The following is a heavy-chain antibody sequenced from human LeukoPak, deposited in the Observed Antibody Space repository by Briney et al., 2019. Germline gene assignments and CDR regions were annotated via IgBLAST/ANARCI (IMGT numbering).Heavy chain of an antibody. D-gene: IGHD6-13*01. V-gene: IGHV3-30*02. Sequence: GGSLRLSCAASGFTFSSYGMHWVRQAPGKGLEWVVFIRYDGSNKYYADSVKGRFTISRDNSKNTLYLQMNSLRAEDTAVYYCARESSIAAARFASFDYWGQGTLVTVSS. CDR2: IRYDGSNK. CDR3: ARESSIAAARFASFDY. CDR1: GFTFSSYG. J-gene: IGHJ4*02.